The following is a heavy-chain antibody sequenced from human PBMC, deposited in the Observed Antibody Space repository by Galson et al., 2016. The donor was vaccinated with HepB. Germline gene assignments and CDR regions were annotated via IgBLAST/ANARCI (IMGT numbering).Heavy chain of an antibody. V-gene: IGHV3-23*01. Sequence: SLRLSCAASGFTFSTYAMSWVRQAPGKGLEWVSGISGSGDTKFADSVKGRFTISRDNSKTTLYLQMNSLRVEDTAVYYCAKIPVLYSYHYWGFDYWGQGTLVTVSS. CDR2: ISGSGDT. D-gene: IGHD5-18*01. CDR3: AKIPVLYSYHYWGFDY. CDR1: GFTFSTYA. J-gene: IGHJ4*02.